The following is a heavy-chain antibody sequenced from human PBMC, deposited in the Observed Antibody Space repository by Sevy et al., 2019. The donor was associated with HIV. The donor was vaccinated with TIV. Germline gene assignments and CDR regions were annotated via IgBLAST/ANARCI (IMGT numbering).Heavy chain of an antibody. CDR1: GFTFGDYA. CDR2: FRSKGYGGTT. CDR3: TRGPRGGWAFDL. Sequence: GGSLRLSCTASGFTFGDYAMSWFRQAPGKGLEWVGLFRSKGYGGTTEYAASVKGRFIMSRDDSKSIAYLQMNSLKTEDTAVYYCTRGPRGGWAFDLWGQRTMVTGSS. V-gene: IGHV3-49*03. D-gene: IGHD3-16*01. J-gene: IGHJ3*01.